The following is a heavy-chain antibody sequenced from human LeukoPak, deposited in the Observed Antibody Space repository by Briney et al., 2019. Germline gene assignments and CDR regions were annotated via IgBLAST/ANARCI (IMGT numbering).Heavy chain of an antibody. CDR3: ARHEDSSGRGDYFDY. D-gene: IGHD6-19*01. CDR2: FHHSGST. J-gene: IGHJ4*02. V-gene: IGHV4-38-2*01. CDR1: GYSFSSAYY. Sequence: SETLSLTCAVSGYSFSSAYYWGWIRPPPGKGLEWIGTFHHSGSTYYSPSLKSRVTISVDTSKNQFSLKLTSVTAADTAVYYCARHEDSSGRGDYFDYWGQGTLVTVSS.